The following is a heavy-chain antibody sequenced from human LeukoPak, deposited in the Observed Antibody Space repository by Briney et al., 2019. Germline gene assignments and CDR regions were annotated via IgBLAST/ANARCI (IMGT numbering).Heavy chain of an antibody. Sequence: GGSLRHSCAASGFTFRNYGMHWVRRTPGKGLEWVAFIRSDGSGKYYADSVKGRFTISRDTSKNTLYLQMNSLRAEDTAVYYCAKDQLWFGDPRARHYYYYMDVWGKGTTVTISS. CDR3: AKDQLWFGDPRARHYYYYMDV. V-gene: IGHV3-30*02. J-gene: IGHJ6*03. CDR1: GFTFRNYG. CDR2: IRSDGSGK. D-gene: IGHD3-10*01.